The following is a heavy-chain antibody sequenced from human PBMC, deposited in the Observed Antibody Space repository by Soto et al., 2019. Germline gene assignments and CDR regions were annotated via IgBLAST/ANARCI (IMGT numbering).Heavy chain of an antibody. V-gene: IGHV4-28*01. CDR1: GYSISSSNW. D-gene: IGHD3-22*01. Sequence: QVQLQESGPGLVKPSDTLSLTCAVSGYSISSSNWWGWIRQPPGKGLEWIGYIYYSGSTYYNPSHKSRVTMSVDTSKNQFSLKLSSVTAVDTAVYYCARSAVAITSVGYFDYWGQGTLVTVSS. J-gene: IGHJ4*02. CDR3: ARSAVAITSVGYFDY. CDR2: IYYSGST.